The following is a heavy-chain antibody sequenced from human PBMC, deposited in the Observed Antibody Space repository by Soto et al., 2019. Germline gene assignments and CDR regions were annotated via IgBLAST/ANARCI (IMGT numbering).Heavy chain of an antibody. Sequence: QFQLVQSGAEVKKPGASVKVSCKASGYTFTSYYIHWVRQAPGQGLEWMGWINPKFGDTTYAQDFQGRVSMTRDMSISTVYMELSRLTSDDTAIYYCARNMDYYYGPGSGNGHGFWGQGTTVTVFS. J-gene: IGHJ6*02. CDR2: INPKFGDT. CDR1: GYTFTSYY. V-gene: IGHV1-2*02. CDR3: ARNMDYYYGPGSGNGHGF. D-gene: IGHD3-10*01.